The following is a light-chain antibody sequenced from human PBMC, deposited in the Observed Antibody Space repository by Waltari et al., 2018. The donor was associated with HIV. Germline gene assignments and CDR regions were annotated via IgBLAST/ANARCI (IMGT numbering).Light chain of an antibody. CDR3: SSYTSSSPYA. CDR2: AVS. CDR1: SSDVGGYNY. J-gene: IGLJ1*01. Sequence: QSALTQPASVSGSPGQSITISCTGTSSDVGGYNYVSWYQQHPGKAPKPRIYAVSNRPSGVANRFSGSKSGNTASLTISGLQAEDEADYYCSSYTSSSPYAFGTGTKVTVL. V-gene: IGLV2-14*03.